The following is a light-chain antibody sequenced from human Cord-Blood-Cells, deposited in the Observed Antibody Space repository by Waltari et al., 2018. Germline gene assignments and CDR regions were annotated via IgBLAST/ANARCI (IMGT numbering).Light chain of an antibody. V-gene: IGLV2-23*01. CDR2: EGS. J-gene: IGLJ2*01. CDR3: CSYAGSSTFVV. Sequence: QSALTQPASVSGSPGQSITISCTGTSSDVGCYNLVSWDQQHPGKAPKLMIYEGSKRPSGVSNRFSGSKSGNTASLTISGLQAEDEADYYCCSYAGSSTFVVFGGGTKLTVL. CDR1: SSDVGCYNL.